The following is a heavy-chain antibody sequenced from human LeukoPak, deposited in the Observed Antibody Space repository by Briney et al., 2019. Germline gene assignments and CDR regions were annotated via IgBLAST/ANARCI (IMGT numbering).Heavy chain of an antibody. CDR3: ARVGRQQLVRSAFDI. J-gene: IGHJ3*02. CDR1: GYTFTSYG. Sequence: ASVKVSCKASGYTFTSYGISWVRQAPGQGLEWMGWISAYNGNTNYAQKLQGRVTMTTDTSTSTAYMELRSLRSDDTAVYYCARVGRQQLVRSAFDIWGQGTMVTVSS. CDR2: ISAYNGNT. V-gene: IGHV1-18*01. D-gene: IGHD6-13*01.